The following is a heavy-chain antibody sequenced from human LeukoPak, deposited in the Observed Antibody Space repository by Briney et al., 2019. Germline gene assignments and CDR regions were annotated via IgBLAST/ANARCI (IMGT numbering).Heavy chain of an antibody. Sequence: SETLSLTCTVSGGSIRIANYYWEWIRQPPGKGLEWIGRIYYSGSTYYNPSLKSRVTISVDTSKNQLSLKLSSLTAADTAVYYCARRRFGEPTGNWGQGTLVTVSS. CDR2: IYYSGST. CDR3: ARRRFGEPTGN. V-gene: IGHV4-39*01. D-gene: IGHD3-10*01. J-gene: IGHJ4*02. CDR1: GGSIRIANYY.